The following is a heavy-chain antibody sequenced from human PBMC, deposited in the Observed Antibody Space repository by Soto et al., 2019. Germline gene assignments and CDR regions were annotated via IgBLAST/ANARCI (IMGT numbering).Heavy chain of an antibody. J-gene: IGHJ5*02. D-gene: IGHD4-17*01. V-gene: IGHV4-39*01. Sequence: SETLSLTCSILGDSISDTRFYWGWVRQSPEKGLEWIGSISHDGHAYYNPSLKSRVTLFADTSRNQFSLTMKSVTVADTALYFCARQVYGEYLGGNWFDPWGQGAVGTVS. CDR3: ARQVYGEYLGGNWFDP. CDR2: ISHDGHA. CDR1: GDSISDTRFY.